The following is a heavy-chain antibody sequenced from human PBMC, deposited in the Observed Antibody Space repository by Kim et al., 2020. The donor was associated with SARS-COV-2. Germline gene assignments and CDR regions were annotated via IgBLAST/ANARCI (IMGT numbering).Heavy chain of an antibody. J-gene: IGHJ6*02. D-gene: IGHD6-19*01. CDR3: ARSWGWYVYGMDV. Sequence: YPGSVKSRFTISRDNAKNSLYLQMNRLRAEDTAVYYCARSWGWYVYGMDVWGQGTTVTVSS. V-gene: IGHV3-11*06.